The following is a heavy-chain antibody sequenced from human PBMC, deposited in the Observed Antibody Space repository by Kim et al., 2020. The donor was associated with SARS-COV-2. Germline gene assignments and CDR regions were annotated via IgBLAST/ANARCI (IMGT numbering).Heavy chain of an antibody. V-gene: IGHV1-3*01. CDR3: ASLAAAGTRGQYFQH. J-gene: IGHJ1*01. CDR2: INAGNGNT. CDR1: GYTFTSYA. Sequence: ASVKVSCKASGYTFTSYAMHWVRQAPGQRLEWMGWINAGNGNTKYSQKFQGRVTITRDTSASTAYMELSSLRSEDTAVYYCASLAAAGTRGQYFQHWGQGNLVTVSS. D-gene: IGHD6-13*01.